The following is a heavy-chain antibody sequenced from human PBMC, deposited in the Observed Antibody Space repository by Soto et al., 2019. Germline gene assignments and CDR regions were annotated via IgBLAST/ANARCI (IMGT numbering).Heavy chain of an antibody. D-gene: IGHD2-8*01. V-gene: IGHV6-1*01. CDR2: TYYRSKWYN. J-gene: IGHJ6*02. CDR3: AREDIVLMVYAIGYYGMDV. CDR1: GDSVSSNSAA. Sequence: PSQTLSLTCAISGDSVSSNSAAWNWIRQSPSRGLECLGRTYYRSKWYNDYAVSVKSRITINPDTSKNQSSLQLNSVSPEYTAVYYWAREDIVLMVYAIGYYGMDVWGQGTTVTVSS.